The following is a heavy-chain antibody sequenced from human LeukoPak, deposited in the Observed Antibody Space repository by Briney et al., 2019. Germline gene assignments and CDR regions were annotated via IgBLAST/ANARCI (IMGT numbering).Heavy chain of an antibody. V-gene: IGHV1-46*01. CDR3: ARDVLTTAAAPGFDY. CDR1: GYSFTNYY. Sequence: ASVKVSCKASGYSFTNYYMHWVRQAPGRGLEWMGIINPSSGSTDYAQKFQGRITVTRDTSTSTVYMELSSLRSEDRAVYYCARDVLTTAAAPGFDYWGQGTLVIVSS. J-gene: IGHJ4*02. CDR2: INPSSGST. D-gene: IGHD6-13*01.